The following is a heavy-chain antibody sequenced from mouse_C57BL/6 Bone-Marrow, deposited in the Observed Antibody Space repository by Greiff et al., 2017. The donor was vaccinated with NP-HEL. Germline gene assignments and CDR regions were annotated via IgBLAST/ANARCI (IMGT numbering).Heavy chain of an antibody. J-gene: IGHJ4*01. CDR1: GYTFTNYW. Sequence: VMLVESGAELVRPGTSVKMSCKASGYTFTNYWIGWAKQRPGHGLEWIGDIYPGGGYTNYNEKFKGKATLTADKSSSTAYMQFSSLTSEDSAIYYCARSSGYGNHYYAMDYWGQGTSVTVSS. D-gene: IGHD2-1*01. CDR3: ARSSGYGNHYYAMDY. V-gene: IGHV1-63*01. CDR2: IYPGGGYT.